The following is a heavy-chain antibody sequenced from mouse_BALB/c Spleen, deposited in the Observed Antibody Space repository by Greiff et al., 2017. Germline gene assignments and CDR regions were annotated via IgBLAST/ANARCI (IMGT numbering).Heavy chain of an antibody. Sequence: EVKLMESGGGLVKPGGSLKLSCAASGFTFSSYTMSWVRQTPEKRLEWVATISSGGSYTYYPDSVKGRFTISRDNAKNTLYLQMSSLKSEDTAMYYCTREDYGSRPYFDYWGQGTTLTVSS. CDR3: TREDYGSRPYFDY. V-gene: IGHV5-6-4*01. J-gene: IGHJ2*01. D-gene: IGHD1-1*01. CDR1: GFTFSSYT. CDR2: ISSGGSYT.